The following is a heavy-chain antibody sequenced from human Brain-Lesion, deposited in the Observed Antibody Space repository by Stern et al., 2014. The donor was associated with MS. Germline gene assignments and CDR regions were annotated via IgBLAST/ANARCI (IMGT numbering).Heavy chain of an antibody. D-gene: IGHD1-14*01. CDR1: GGSISSSNW. Sequence: VQLVESGPGLVKPSGTLSLTCAVSGGSISSSNWGSWVRQSPGKGVEWVGEIYHSGGTKYTPSFESRVIISVDKSKTQFSLKLSYVTAADTAVYYCARELPDLNAFDIWGQGTMVTVSS. CDR3: ARELPDLNAFDI. J-gene: IGHJ3*02. CDR2: IYHSGGT. V-gene: IGHV4-4*02.